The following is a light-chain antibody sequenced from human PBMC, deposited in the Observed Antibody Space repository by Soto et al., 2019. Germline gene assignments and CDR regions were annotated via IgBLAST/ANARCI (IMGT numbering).Light chain of an antibody. CDR3: QQYGTSPRM. J-gene: IGKJ1*01. Sequence: EIVLTQSPGTLSLSPGDTAALSCRASQSVSNNYLAWYQQKPGQAPRLLIYGASSRATGIPDRFSGSASGTDFTLTISRLEPEDYAVYYCQQYGTSPRMFGQGIKVDIK. CDR2: GAS. CDR1: QSVSNNY. V-gene: IGKV3-20*01.